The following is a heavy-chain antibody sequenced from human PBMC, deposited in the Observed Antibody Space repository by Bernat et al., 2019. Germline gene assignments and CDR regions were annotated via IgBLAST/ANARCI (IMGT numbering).Heavy chain of an antibody. Sequence: QMQLQESGPGLVKPSQTLSLTCTVSGGSISSGDYYWSWIRQPPGKGLEWIGYIYYSGSTYYNPSLKSRVTISVDTSKNQFSLKLSSVTAADTAVYYCARDSPYSSSSPVRFDPWGQGTLVTVSS. CDR3: ARDSPYSSSSPVRFDP. CDR2: IYYSGST. V-gene: IGHV4-30-4*01. CDR1: GGSISSGDYY. D-gene: IGHD6-6*01. J-gene: IGHJ5*02.